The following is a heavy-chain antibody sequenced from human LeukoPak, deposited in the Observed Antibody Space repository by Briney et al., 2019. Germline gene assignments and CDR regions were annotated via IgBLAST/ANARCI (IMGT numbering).Heavy chain of an antibody. J-gene: IGHJ4*02. D-gene: IGHD2-2*01. CDR3: ARDPQAYCSSISCYLNFFDY. CDR1: GFTFSSYA. CDR2: ISYDGSNK. Sequence: QPGGSLRLSCAASGFTFSSYAMHWVRQAPGKGLEWVAVISYDGSNKYYADSVKGRFTISRDNSKNTLYLQMNSLRPEDTAVYYCARDPQAYCSSISCYLNFFDYWGQGTLVTVSS. V-gene: IGHV3-30-3*01.